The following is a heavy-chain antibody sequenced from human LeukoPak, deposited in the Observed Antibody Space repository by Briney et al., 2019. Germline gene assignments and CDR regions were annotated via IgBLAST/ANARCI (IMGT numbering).Heavy chain of an antibody. J-gene: IGHJ5*02. V-gene: IGHV3-21*04. Sequence: GGSLRLSCAASGFTFSSYSMNWVRQAPGKGLEWVSSISSSSSYIYYADSVKGRFTISRDNSKNTLYLQMNSLRAEDTAVYYCAKDEGDIVVVPAAALDPWGQGTLVTVSS. CDR1: GFTFSSYS. CDR3: AKDEGDIVVVPAAALDP. D-gene: IGHD2-2*01. CDR2: ISSSSSYI.